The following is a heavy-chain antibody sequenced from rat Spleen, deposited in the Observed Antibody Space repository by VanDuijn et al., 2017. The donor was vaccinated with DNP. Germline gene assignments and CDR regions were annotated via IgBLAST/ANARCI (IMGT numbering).Heavy chain of an antibody. CDR2: LWYDGNT. D-gene: IGHD1-9*01. J-gene: IGHJ2*01. CDR1: GFSLTSYS. V-gene: IGHV2-63*01. Sequence: QVQLKESGPGLVQPSQTLSLTCTVSGFSLTSYSVSWVRQPSGKGPEWMGRLWYDGNTAYNSALKSRLSNSRDTSKNQVFLKMNSMQTEDIATYYCARDGDYGYTPWYFDYWGQGVMVTVSS. CDR3: ARDGDYGYTPWYFDY.